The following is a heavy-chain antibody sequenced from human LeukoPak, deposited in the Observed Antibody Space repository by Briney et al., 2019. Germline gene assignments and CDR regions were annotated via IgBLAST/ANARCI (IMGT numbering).Heavy chain of an antibody. Sequence: PGGSLRLSCAPSGFTFSRYSMNWVRPAQEKGLEGVSHISSSSSTIYYADSVKGRFTISRDNAKNSLYLQMNSLRAEDTAVYYCARVSVGEYQLLWRDYWGQGTLVTVSS. D-gene: IGHD2-2*01. CDR3: ARVSVGEYQLLWRDY. J-gene: IGHJ4*02. CDR1: GFTFSRYS. CDR2: ISSSSSTI. V-gene: IGHV3-48*01.